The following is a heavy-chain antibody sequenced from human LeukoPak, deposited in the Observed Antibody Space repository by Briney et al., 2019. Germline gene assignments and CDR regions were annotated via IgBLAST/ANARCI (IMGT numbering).Heavy chain of an antibody. J-gene: IGHJ4*02. CDR1: GFTFSHYG. CDR3: TRVATAGTWTDY. V-gene: IGHV3-33*03. D-gene: IGHD6-25*01. Sequence: PEGSLKLSCAASGFTFSHYGMQWGRPASGKGLECPSVIWSGGSIADYAESVRGRFTISRDNSKNTVYLQMNSLRAEDTAIYFCTRVATAGTWTDYWGQGTLVTVSS. CDR2: IWSGGSIA.